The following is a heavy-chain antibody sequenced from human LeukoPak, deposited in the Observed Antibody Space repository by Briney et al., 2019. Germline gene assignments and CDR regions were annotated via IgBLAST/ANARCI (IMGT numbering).Heavy chain of an antibody. J-gene: IGHJ3*02. D-gene: IGHD2-2*01. CDR3: ARDVRPGVVVPAAHDAFDI. CDR2: ISASSGNT. Sequence: ASVKVSCKASGYSFSIFGMTWVRQAPGQGLEWMGWISASSGNTNYAQKLQGRVTMTTDTSTSTAYMELRSLRSDDTAVYYCARDVRPGVVVPAAHDAFDIWGQGTMVTVSS. V-gene: IGHV1-18*01. CDR1: GYSFSIFG.